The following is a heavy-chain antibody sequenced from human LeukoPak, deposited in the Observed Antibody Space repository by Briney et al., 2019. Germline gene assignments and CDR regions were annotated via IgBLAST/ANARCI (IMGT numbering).Heavy chain of an antibody. V-gene: IGHV3-30*10. J-gene: IGHJ4*02. CDR1: GFTFSSYA. D-gene: IGHD3-22*01. CDR3: ARGAYYYDSSGYYLFDY. Sequence: GGSLRLSCAASGFTFSSYAMHWVRQAPGKGLEWVSVISYDGSNKYYTDSVKGRFTISRDNSKNTLYLQMNSLRAEDTAVYYCARGAYYYDSSGYYLFDYWGQGTLVTVSS. CDR2: ISYDGSNK.